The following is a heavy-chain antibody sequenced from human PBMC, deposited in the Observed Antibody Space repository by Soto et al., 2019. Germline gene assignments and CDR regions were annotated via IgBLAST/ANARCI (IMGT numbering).Heavy chain of an antibody. Sequence: QVQLQESGPGLVKPSQTLSLTCTVSGDSISSGGYYWSWIRQHPGKGLEWIGYLYYSGSTYYNPSLKSRVIISVDTSKNQFSLKLSSVTAADTAVYYCARGSTVAAILFDYWGQGPLVTVSS. CDR2: LYYSGST. J-gene: IGHJ4*02. CDR3: ARGSTVAAILFDY. V-gene: IGHV4-31*03. D-gene: IGHD2-15*01. CDR1: GDSISSGGYY.